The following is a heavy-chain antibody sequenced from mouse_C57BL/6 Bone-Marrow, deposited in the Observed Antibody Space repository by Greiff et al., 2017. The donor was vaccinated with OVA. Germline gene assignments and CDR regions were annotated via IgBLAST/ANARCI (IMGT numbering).Heavy chain of an antibody. V-gene: IGHV5-4*03. CDR3: ARLTGLIAY. CDR1: GFTFSSYA. D-gene: IGHD3-1*01. CDR2: ISDGGSYT. Sequence: EVKLVESGGGLVKPGGSLKLSCAASGFTFSSYAMSWVRQTPEKRLEWVATISDGGSYTYYPDNVKGRFTISRDNAKNNLYLQMSHLKSEDTAMYYCARLTGLIAYWGQGTTLTVSS. J-gene: IGHJ2*01.